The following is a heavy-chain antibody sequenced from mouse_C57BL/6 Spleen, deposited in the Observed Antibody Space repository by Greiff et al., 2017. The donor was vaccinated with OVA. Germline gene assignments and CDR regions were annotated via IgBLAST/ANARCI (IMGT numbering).Heavy chain of an antibody. CDR1: GYTFTSYW. CDR3: ARLHYYGSTYYAMDY. CDR2: IYPGSGST. Sequence: QVQLQQPGAELVKPGASVKMSCKASGYTFTSYWITWVKQRPGQGLEWIGDIYPGSGSTNYNEKFKSKATLTVDTSSSTAYMQLSSLTSEDSAVYYCARLHYYGSTYYAMDYWGQGTSVTVSS. D-gene: IGHD1-1*01. J-gene: IGHJ4*01. V-gene: IGHV1-55*01.